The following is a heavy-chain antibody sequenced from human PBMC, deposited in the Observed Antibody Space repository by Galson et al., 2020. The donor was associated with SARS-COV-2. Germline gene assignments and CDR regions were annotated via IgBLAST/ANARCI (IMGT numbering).Heavy chain of an antibody. D-gene: IGHD3-22*01. J-gene: IGHJ4*02. Sequence: ASVKVSCKAAGYTFSGYYLHWVRQAPGRGLEWMGWINPNSGGTNYAQKFQGRVTMTRDTSISTAYMELSSLRSDDTAVYYCARPLPYYDSSGFYYWGQGTLVTVSS. V-gene: IGHV1-2*02. CDR1: GYTFSGYY. CDR2: INPNSGGT. CDR3: ARPLPYYDSSGFYY.